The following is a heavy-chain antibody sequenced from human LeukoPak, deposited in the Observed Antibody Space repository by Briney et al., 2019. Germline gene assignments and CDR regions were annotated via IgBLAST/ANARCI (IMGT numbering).Heavy chain of an antibody. D-gene: IGHD3-10*01. CDR2: IYTSGST. Sequence: TSQTLSLTCTVSGGSISSGSYYWSWIRQPAGKGLEWIGRIYTSGSTNYNPSLKSRVTISVDTSKNQFSLKLSSVTAADTAVYYCARGVPFDYWGQGTLVTVSS. CDR3: ARGVPFDY. J-gene: IGHJ4*02. CDR1: GGSISSGSYY. V-gene: IGHV4-61*02.